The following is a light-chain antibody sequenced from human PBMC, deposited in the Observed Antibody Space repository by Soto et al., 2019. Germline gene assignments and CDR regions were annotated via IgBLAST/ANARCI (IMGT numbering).Light chain of an antibody. Sequence: EMVMTQSPATLSVSPGERVTLSCRASESVHRNLAWYQQKPGQGPRLLIYDAFTRATGFPDRFPGSGSGTEFTLTISSLQSEDFGIYHCQHYSNWPPTFGPGTKVEIK. CDR3: QHYSNWPPT. J-gene: IGKJ3*01. CDR2: DAF. CDR1: ESVHRN. V-gene: IGKV3-15*01.